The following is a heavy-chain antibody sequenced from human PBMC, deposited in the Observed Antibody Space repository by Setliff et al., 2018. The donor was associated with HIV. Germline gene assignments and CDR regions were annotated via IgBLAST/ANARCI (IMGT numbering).Heavy chain of an antibody. CDR1: GGSITSGSYS. Sequence: PSETLSLTCTVSGGSITSGSYSWTWIRQPAGKGLEWIGHVASSENIDYNPSLKSRVTISADTSKNQFSLKLTSVTTADTATYYCSRGPPFDRWGRGTLVTVSS. V-gene: IGHV4-61*09. J-gene: IGHJ2*01. CDR2: VASSENI. CDR3: SRGPPFDR.